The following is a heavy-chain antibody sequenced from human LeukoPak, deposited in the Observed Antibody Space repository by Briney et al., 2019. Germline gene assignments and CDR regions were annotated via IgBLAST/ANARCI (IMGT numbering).Heavy chain of an antibody. CDR2: ISTYNGNT. D-gene: IGHD1-26*01. Sequence: ASVKVSCKASGYTFTSYGISWVRQAPGQGLEWMGWISTYNGNTNYALNLQGRVTMTTDTATSTAYMELRSLRSDDTAVYYCARVGVGATPPYYFDYWGQGTLVTVSS. V-gene: IGHV1-18*01. J-gene: IGHJ4*02. CDR3: ARVGVGATPPYYFDY. CDR1: GYTFTSYG.